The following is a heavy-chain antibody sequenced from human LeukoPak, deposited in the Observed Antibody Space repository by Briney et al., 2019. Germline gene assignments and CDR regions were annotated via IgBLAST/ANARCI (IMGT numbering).Heavy chain of an antibody. D-gene: IGHD3-10*01. Sequence: ASVKVSCKASGYTFTSYGISWVRQAPGQGLEWMGWISAYNGNTNYAQKLQGRVTMTTDTSTSTAYMELRSLRSDDTAVYYCARDLPSTIYYGSGSYNDYWGQGTLVTVSS. CDR1: GYTFTSYG. J-gene: IGHJ4*02. CDR2: ISAYNGNT. V-gene: IGHV1-18*01. CDR3: ARDLPSTIYYGSGSYNDY.